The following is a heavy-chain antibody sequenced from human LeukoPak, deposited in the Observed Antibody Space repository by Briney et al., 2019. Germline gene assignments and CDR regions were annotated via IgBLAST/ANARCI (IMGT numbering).Heavy chain of an antibody. V-gene: IGHV1-24*01. CDR1: GYTLTELS. Sequence: GASVKVSCKVSGYTLTELSMHWVRQAPGKGLEWMGGFDPEDGEAIYAQKFQGRVTMTEDTSTDTAYMELSSLRSEDTAVYYCATGGSLSRITIFGVVTQAHYYFDYWGQGTLVTVSS. CDR2: FDPEDGEA. D-gene: IGHD3-3*01. J-gene: IGHJ4*02. CDR3: ATGGSLSRITIFGVVTQAHYYFDY.